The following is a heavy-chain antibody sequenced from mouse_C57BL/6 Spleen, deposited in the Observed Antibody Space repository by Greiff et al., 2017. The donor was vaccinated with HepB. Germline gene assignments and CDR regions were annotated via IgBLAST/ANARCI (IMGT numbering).Heavy chain of an antibody. V-gene: IGHV1-55*01. D-gene: IGHD2-1*01. CDR2: IYPGSGST. CDR3: AREGYYGKWCLDY. Sequence: VQLQQPGAELVKPGASVKMSCKASGYTFTSYWITWVKQRPGQGLEWIGDIYPGSGSTNYNEKFKSKATLTVDKSSSTAYMQLSSLTSEDSAVYYGAREGYYGKWCLDYWGQGTSVTVSA. CDR1: GYTFTSYW. J-gene: IGHJ4*01.